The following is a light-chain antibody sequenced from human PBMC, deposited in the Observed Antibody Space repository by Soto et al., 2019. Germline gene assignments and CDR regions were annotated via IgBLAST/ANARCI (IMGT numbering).Light chain of an antibody. Sequence: EIVLTQSPATLSLSPGERATLSFSASQSVNSYLLAWYQQTSGQAPRLLNDAASSRATGIPSRSSGSASGTDFPLTISSLEAEDFADYCWQRRSNWPLITFGQGTRLEIK. CDR2: AAS. CDR3: QRRSNWPLIT. J-gene: IGKJ5*01. V-gene: IGKV3-11*01. CDR1: QSVNSY.